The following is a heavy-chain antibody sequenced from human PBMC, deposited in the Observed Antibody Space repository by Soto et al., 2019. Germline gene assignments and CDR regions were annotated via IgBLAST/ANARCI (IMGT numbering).Heavy chain of an antibody. D-gene: IGHD6-19*01. CDR1: GGSISSYY. V-gene: IGHV4-59*01. CDR2: IYYSGST. Sequence: SETLSLTCTVSGGSISSYYWSWIRQPPGKGLEWIGYIYYSGSTNYNPSLKSRVTISVDTSKNQFSLKLSSVTAADTAVYYCARAGAVDIDYWGQGTLVTVSS. CDR3: ARAGAVDIDY. J-gene: IGHJ4*02.